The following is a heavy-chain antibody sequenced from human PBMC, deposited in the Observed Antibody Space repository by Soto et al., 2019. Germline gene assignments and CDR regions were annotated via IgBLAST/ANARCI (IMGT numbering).Heavy chain of an antibody. CDR2: FVTTGDT. V-gene: IGHV3-13*01. D-gene: IGHD2-15*01. CDR3: ARSSWNYGMDV. Sequence: GSLRLSCVASVFTFSNYDMHWVRQPTGKGLEWVSTFVTTGDTYYPGSVKGRFTISRENAKNSLYLQMNSLRAEDTAVYYCARSSWNYGMDVWGQGTTVTVSS. CDR1: VFTFSNYD. J-gene: IGHJ6*02.